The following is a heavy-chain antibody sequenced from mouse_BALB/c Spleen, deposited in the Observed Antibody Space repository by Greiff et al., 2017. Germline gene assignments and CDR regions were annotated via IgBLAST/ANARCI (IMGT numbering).Heavy chain of an antibody. Sequence: QVQLQQPGAELVKPGASVKMSCKASGYTFTSYNMHWVKQTPGQGLEWIGAIYPGNGDTSYNQKFKGKATLTADKSSSTAYMQLSSLTSEDSAVYYCAKSAATRWFAYWGQGTMVTVSA. CDR3: AKSAATRWFAY. V-gene: IGHV1-12*01. CDR2: IYPGNGDT. CDR1: GYTFTSYN. D-gene: IGHD1-2*01. J-gene: IGHJ3*01.